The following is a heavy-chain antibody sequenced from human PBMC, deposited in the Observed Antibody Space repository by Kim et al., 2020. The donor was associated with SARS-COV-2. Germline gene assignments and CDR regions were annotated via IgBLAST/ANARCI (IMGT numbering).Heavy chain of an antibody. J-gene: IGHJ4*02. V-gene: IGHV3-30*18. D-gene: IGHD6-13*01. CDR2: ISYDGSNK. Sequence: GGSLRLSCAASGFTFSSYGMHWVRQAPGKGLEWVAVISYDGSNKYYADSVKGRFTISRDNSKNTLYLQMNSLRAEDTAVYYCAKDGIAAAHDYWGQGTL. CDR1: GFTFSSYG. CDR3: AKDGIAAAHDY.